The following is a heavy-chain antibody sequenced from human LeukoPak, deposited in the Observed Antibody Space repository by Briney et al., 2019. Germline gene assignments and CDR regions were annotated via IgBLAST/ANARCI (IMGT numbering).Heavy chain of an antibody. J-gene: IGHJ4*02. V-gene: IGHV4-4*07. CDR3: ARDGGYDSGVFDF. Sequence: PSETLSLTCNVSGVSINIYYWSWLRQTPGKGLEWIRRSHGSGSTNYNPSLKNRVTIPIDKSKNRWSLSLRSVTAGDTALYFCARDGGYDSGVFDFWGQGTLVTVSS. D-gene: IGHD3-22*01. CDR1: GVSINIYY. CDR2: SHGSGST.